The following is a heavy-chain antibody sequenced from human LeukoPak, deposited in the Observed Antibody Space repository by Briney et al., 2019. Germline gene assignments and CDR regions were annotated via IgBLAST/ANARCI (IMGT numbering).Heavy chain of an antibody. CDR1: GGSISSYY. CDR3: AREGAPTSYYYYMDV. J-gene: IGHJ6*03. Sequence: KPSETLSLTCTVSGGSISSYYWSWVRQPPGKGLEWIGYIYSTGTTNYTPSLKSRVTISVHTSKNQFSLKLSSVTAADTAVYYCAREGAPTSYYYYMDVWGKGTTVTVSS. CDR2: IYSTGTT. D-gene: IGHD1-26*01. V-gene: IGHV4-59*01.